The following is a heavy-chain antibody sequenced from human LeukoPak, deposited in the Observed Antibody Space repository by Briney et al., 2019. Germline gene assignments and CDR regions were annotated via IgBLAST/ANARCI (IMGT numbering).Heavy chain of an antibody. CDR3: ARNARGPGDY. CDR2: INQDGSEE. J-gene: IGHJ4*02. D-gene: IGHD2-2*01. Sequence: PGGSLRLSCAASGLPFSTFWMNWVRQAPGKGLEWVANINQDGSEEYYVDSVKGRFTISRDNAKNSVYLQMNSLRVKDTGIYYCARNARGPGDYWGQGTVVTVSS. V-gene: IGHV3-7*01. CDR1: GLPFSTFW.